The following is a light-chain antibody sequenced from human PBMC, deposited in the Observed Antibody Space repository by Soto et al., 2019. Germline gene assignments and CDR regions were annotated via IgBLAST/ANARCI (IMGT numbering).Light chain of an antibody. J-gene: IGKJ1*01. Sequence: EIVLTQSPGTLSLSPGERATLSCRASQSVTSTSLAWYQQKPGQAPRLLMYGASSRATGTPDRISGGGSGTDFTLTISRLEPEDFAVYYCQQYGSSPPWTFGQGTKVDIK. CDR3: QQYGSSPPWT. V-gene: IGKV3-20*01. CDR2: GAS. CDR1: QSVTSTS.